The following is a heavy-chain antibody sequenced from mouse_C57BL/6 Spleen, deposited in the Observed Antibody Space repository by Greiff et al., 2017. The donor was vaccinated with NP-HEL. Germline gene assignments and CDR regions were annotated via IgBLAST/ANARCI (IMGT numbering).Heavy chain of an antibody. D-gene: IGHD2-1*01. Sequence: QVQLQQPGAELVKPGASVKMSCKASGYTFTSYWITWVKQRPGQGLEWIGDIYPGSGSTNYNEKFKSKATLTVDTSSSTAYMQLSSLTSEDSAVYYCARSGIDYGNWGYAMDYWGQGTSVTVSS. CDR1: GYTFTSYW. CDR2: IYPGSGST. J-gene: IGHJ4*01. CDR3: ARSGIDYGNWGYAMDY. V-gene: IGHV1-55*01.